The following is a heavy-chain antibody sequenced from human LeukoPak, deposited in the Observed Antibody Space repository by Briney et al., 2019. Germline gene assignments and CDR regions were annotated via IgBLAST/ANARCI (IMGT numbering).Heavy chain of an antibody. Sequence: GGSLRLSCAASGFTFTNYAMNWVRQAPGKGLEWVSTSGRGGSPFYADSVKGRFTISRDNSRNTLYLQMSSLRVEDTAVYYCAKGSSGWYPGFDYWGQGILVTVSS. CDR2: SGRGGSP. V-gene: IGHV3-23*01. J-gene: IGHJ4*02. CDR3: AKGSSGWYPGFDY. D-gene: IGHD6-19*01. CDR1: GFTFTNYA.